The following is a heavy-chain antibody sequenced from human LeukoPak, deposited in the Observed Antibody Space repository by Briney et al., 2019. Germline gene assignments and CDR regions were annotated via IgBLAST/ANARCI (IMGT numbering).Heavy chain of an antibody. Sequence: GGSLRLSCAASGFTFSSYGMSWVRQAPGKGLEWVSAISGSGGSTYYADSVKGRFTISRDKSKNTLYLQMNSLRAEDTAVYYCAKEEWGFGEFPLFMDVWGKGTTVTISS. J-gene: IGHJ6*03. CDR2: ISGSGGST. CDR3: AKEEWGFGEFPLFMDV. CDR1: GFTFSSYG. D-gene: IGHD3-10*01. V-gene: IGHV3-23*01.